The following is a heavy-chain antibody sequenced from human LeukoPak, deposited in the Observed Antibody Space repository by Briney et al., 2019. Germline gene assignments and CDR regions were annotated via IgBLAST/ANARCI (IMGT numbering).Heavy chain of an antibody. V-gene: IGHV4-59*01. D-gene: IGHD2-21*02. CDR3: ARLIHGRVVTAIEH. CDR1: GGSISTYS. J-gene: IGHJ4*02. Sequence: SETLSLTCTVSGGSISTYSWTWIRQPPGKGLEWIGNIYYSGSTDYNPSLKSRVTISVDTSKNQFSLRLRSVTAADTAVYYCARLIHGRVVTAIEHWGQGVLVTVSS. CDR2: IYYSGST.